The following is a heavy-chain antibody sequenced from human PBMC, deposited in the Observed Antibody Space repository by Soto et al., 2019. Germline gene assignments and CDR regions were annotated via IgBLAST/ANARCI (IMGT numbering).Heavy chain of an antibody. Sequence: EVQLLESGGGLVQPGGSLRLSCAASGFTFSSYAMSWVRQAPGKGLEWGSAISGSGGSTYYADSVKGRFTISRDNSKNTLYLQMNSLRAEDTAVYYCAKVQDIVVVPAAICAFDIWGQGTMVTVSS. V-gene: IGHV3-23*01. CDR3: AKVQDIVVVPAAICAFDI. CDR1: GFTFSSYA. D-gene: IGHD2-2*01. J-gene: IGHJ3*02. CDR2: ISGSGGST.